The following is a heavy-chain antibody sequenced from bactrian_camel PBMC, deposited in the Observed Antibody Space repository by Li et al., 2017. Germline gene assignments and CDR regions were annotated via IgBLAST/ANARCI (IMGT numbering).Heavy chain of an antibody. CDR3: ATSMVTDFGY. Sequence: HVQLVESGGGLVQPGGSLRLSCAISGGPYTTYCMGWFRQAPGKEREGVAAIGRDGSTNVANSVKGRFTISRDNAKNTVYLQMNSLKSEDTALYYCATSMVTDFGYWGQGTQVTVS. CDR2: IGRDGST. CDR1: GGPYTTYC. V-gene: IGHV3S53*01. D-gene: IGHD2*01. J-gene: IGHJ6*01.